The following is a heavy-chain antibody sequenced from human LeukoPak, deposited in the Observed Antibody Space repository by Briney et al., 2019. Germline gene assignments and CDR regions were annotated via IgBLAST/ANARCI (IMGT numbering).Heavy chain of an antibody. CDR3: ARVLVSSSSAYYDFWSGYYTARYFDY. CDR1: GFTFSSYW. D-gene: IGHD3-3*01. V-gene: IGHV3-7*03. J-gene: IGHJ4*02. Sequence: GGSLRLSCAASGFTFSSYWMSWVRQAPGKGLEWVANIKQDGSGIYYVDSVKGRFTISRDNAKNSLYLQMNSLRAEDTAVYYCARVLVSSSSAYYDFWSGYYTARYFDYWGQGTLVTVSS. CDR2: IKQDGSGI.